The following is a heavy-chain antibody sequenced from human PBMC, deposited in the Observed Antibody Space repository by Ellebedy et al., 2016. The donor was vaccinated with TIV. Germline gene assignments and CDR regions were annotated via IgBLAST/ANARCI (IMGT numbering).Heavy chain of an antibody. Sequence: AASVKVSCKASGGSFSSYAINWVRQAPGQGLEWMGGIIPVFGTANFAQKFQGRFTITADESTITAYMHLSSLRSDDTAVYYCARSLSGGSEFDIWGQGTMVTVSS. CDR3: ARSLSGGSEFDI. V-gene: IGHV1-69*13. D-gene: IGHD1-26*01. CDR1: GGSFSSYA. CDR2: IIPVFGTA. J-gene: IGHJ3*02.